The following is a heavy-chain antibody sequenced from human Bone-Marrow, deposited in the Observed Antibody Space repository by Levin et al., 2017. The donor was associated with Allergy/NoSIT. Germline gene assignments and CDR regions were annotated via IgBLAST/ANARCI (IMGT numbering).Heavy chain of an antibody. J-gene: IGHJ1*01. D-gene: IGHD5/OR15-5a*01. CDR1: GFTFSAFG. Sequence: GGSLRLSCAASGFTFSAFGMHWVRQAPGKGLEWLAVIWYDGSKKYDADSVKGRFTISRDNSKNILYLQMNSLRAEDTAVYYCAKDRHVVSGVHLWGQGTVVAVSS. CDR2: IWYDGSKK. V-gene: IGHV3-33*06. CDR3: AKDRHVVSGVHL.